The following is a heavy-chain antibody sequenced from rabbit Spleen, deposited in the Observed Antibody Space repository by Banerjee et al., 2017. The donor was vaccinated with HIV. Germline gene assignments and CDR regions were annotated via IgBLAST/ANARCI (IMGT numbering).Heavy chain of an antibody. CDR2: IYGGSGST. D-gene: IGHD1-1*01. Sequence: QEQLVESGGDLVKPGASLTLTCTASGFSFSSSYYMCWVRQAPGKGLEWIGCIYGGSGSTDYASWAKGRFTISKTSSTTVTLQMTGLTAADTATYFCARDTSSSFSSYGMDLWGQGTLVTVS. V-gene: IGHV1S45*01. CDR3: ARDTSSSFSSYGMDL. CDR1: GFSFSSSYY. J-gene: IGHJ6*01.